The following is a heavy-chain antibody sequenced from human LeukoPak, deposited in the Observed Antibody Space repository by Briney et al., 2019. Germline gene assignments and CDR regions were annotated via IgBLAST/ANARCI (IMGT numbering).Heavy chain of an antibody. D-gene: IGHD4-17*01. CDR2: INDRGST. CDR1: GGSFNGYY. V-gene: IGHV4-34*01. J-gene: IGHJ2*01. CDR3: ARDGDKEAADWNFDI. Sequence: PSETLSFTCAVDGGSFNGYYWSWIRQPPGKGLEWIGEINDRGSTNFNPSLESRVTISVDTSKKQISLKVNSVTAADTAIYYCARDGDKEAADWNFDIWGRGTLVTVSS.